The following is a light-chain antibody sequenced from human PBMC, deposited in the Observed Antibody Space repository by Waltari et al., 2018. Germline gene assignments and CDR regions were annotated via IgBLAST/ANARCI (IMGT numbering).Light chain of an antibody. CDR2: WAS. V-gene: IGKV4-1*01. CDR1: QSVLYSSNSKNY. Sequence: DIVMTQSPDSLAVSLGERVTINCKSSQSVLYSSNSKNYLAWYQQKPGQPPKLLIYWASTREFGVPDRFSGSGSGTDFTLTISSLQAEDVAVYYCQQYYSTPWTFGRGTKVEIK. J-gene: IGKJ1*01. CDR3: QQYYSTPWT.